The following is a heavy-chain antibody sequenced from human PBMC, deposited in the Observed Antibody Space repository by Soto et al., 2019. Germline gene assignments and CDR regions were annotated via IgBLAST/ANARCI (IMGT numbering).Heavy chain of an antibody. J-gene: IGHJ4*02. CDR2: ISYDGSNK. V-gene: IGHV3-30-3*01. D-gene: IGHD3-3*01. CDR3: ARDLGEMAAGGYFDY. Sequence: GGSLRLSCAASGFTFSSYAMHWVRQAPGKGLEWVAVISYDGSNKYYADSVKGRFTISRDNSKNTLYLQMNSLRAEDTAVYYCARDLGEMAAGGYFDYWGQGTLVTVSS. CDR1: GFTFSSYA.